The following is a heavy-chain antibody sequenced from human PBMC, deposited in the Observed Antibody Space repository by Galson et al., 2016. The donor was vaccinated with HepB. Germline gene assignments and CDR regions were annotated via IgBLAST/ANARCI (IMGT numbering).Heavy chain of an antibody. D-gene: IGHD3-16*01. J-gene: IGHJ4*02. V-gene: IGHV3-7*03. CDR2: IKEDGTEK. CDR1: GFNSTIHW. Sequence: SLRLSCAASGFNSTIHWMSWVRQAPGKGLEWVANIKEDGTEKDYVDSVKGRFTISRDNTKNSLFLQMNNLRPEDTAVYYCANDGGRGFGGTTIPYFEYWSQGIMVAVSS. CDR3: ANDGGRGFGGTTIPYFEY.